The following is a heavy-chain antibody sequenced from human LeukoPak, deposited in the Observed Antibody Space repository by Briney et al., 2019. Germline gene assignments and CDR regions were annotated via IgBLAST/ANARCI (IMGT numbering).Heavy chain of an antibody. Sequence: ASVKVSCKASGYTFTSYGISWVRQAPGQGLEWMGWISAYNGNTNYAQKLQGRVTMTTDTSTSTAYMELRSLRSGDTAVYYCARDLPQTDAFDIWGQGTMVTVSS. CDR1: GYTFTSYG. V-gene: IGHV1-18*01. CDR2: ISAYNGNT. CDR3: ARDLPQTDAFDI. J-gene: IGHJ3*02.